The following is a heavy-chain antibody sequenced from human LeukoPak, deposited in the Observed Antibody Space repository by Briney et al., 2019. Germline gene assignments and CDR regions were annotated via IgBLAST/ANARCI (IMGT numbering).Heavy chain of an antibody. Sequence: ASVKVSCKASGYSFTSCDINWVRQATGQGLEWMGWLNPNSGNTGYAQKFQGRVTMTRNTSISTAYMELSSLTSEDTAVYYCARPPSNYYDSTGSWGQGTLVTVSS. D-gene: IGHD3-22*01. V-gene: IGHV1-8*01. J-gene: IGHJ4*02. CDR1: GYSFTSCD. CDR2: LNPNSGNT. CDR3: ARPPSNYYDSTGS.